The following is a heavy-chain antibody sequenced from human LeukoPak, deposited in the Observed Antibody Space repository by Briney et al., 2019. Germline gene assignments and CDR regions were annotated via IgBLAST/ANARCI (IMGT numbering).Heavy chain of an antibody. Sequence: GGSLRLSCAASGFTFSSYAMSWVRQAPGKGLEWVSAISGSGGSTYYADSVKGRFTISRDNSKNTLYLQMNSLRAEDTAVYYCAKAPRGLLITRGVDYWGQGTLVTVSS. CDR1: GFTFSSYA. D-gene: IGHD3-3*01. J-gene: IGHJ4*02. V-gene: IGHV3-23*01. CDR3: AKAPRGLLITRGVDY. CDR2: ISGSGGST.